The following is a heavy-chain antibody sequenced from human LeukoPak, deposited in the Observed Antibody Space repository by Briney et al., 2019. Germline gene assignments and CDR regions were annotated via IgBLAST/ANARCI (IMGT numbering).Heavy chain of an antibody. D-gene: IGHD5-18*01. V-gene: IGHV3-23*01. J-gene: IGHJ4*02. Sequence: GGSLRLSCEASGFTFGSFAMYWVRQAPGKGLEWIAGIFGSGGSPHYADSVKGRFTISRDNFQNTVYLQINSLRAEDTAVYYCGKTTAGYSSGQKPAWPVDYWGPGTLVNVSS. CDR2: IFGSGGSP. CDR3: GKTTAGYSSGQKPAWPVDY. CDR1: GFTFGSFA.